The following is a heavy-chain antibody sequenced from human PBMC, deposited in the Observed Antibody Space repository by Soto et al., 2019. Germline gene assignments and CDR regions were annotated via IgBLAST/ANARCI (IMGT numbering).Heavy chain of an antibody. J-gene: IGHJ3*02. D-gene: IGHD7-27*01. CDR2: IYYSGST. CDR1: GGSISSYY. V-gene: IGHV4-59*01. Sequence: SETLSLTCTVSGGSISSYYWSWIRQPPGKGLEWIGYIYYSGSTNYNPSLKSRVTISVDTSKNQFSLKLSSVTAADTAVYYCARVNWADAFDIWGQGTMVTVSS. CDR3: ARVNWADAFDI.